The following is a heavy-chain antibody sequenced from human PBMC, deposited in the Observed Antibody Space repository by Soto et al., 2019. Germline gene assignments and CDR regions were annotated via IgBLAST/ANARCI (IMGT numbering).Heavy chain of an antibody. CDR1: GFTFSSYS. Sequence: GGSLRLSCAASGFTFSSYSMNWVRQAPGKGLEWVSYISSSSSTIYYADSVKGRFTISRDNAKNSLYLQMNSLRAEDTAVYYSARGGGCSGGSCNFDYWGQGTLVTVSS. CDR2: ISSSSSTI. J-gene: IGHJ4*02. CDR3: ARGGGCSGGSCNFDY. V-gene: IGHV3-48*01. D-gene: IGHD2-15*01.